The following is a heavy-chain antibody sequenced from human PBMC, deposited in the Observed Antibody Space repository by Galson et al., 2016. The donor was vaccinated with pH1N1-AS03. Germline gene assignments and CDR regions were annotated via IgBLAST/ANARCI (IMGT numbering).Heavy chain of an antibody. D-gene: IGHD6-19*01. J-gene: IGHJ4*01. V-gene: IGHV5-51*01. CDR1: GYSFTNYW. CDR2: IYLDDSGT. CDR3: ARLTLSSGWPCDY. Sequence: KPGESLKISCQGSGYSFTNYWIGWVRQMPGKGLEWMGIIYLDDSGTRYSPSFQGQVTISADQSISTAYLQWSSLKASDTAMYYCARLTLSSGWPCDYWGQGTLVTVSA.